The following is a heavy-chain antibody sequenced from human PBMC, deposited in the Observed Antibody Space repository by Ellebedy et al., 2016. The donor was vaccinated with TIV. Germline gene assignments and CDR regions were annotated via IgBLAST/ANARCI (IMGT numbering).Heavy chain of an antibody. J-gene: IGHJ4*02. Sequence: PGGSLRLSCAASGFTFSSYWMHWVRQAPGKGLVWVSRINTDGRTIDYADSVKGRFTISRDNSKNTLYLQMNSLRAEDTAVYFCAKDRTPGDGYWVFDYWGQGTLVTVSS. V-gene: IGHV3-74*01. CDR2: INTDGRTI. CDR1: GFTFSSYW. CDR3: AKDRTPGDGYWVFDY. D-gene: IGHD5-18*01.